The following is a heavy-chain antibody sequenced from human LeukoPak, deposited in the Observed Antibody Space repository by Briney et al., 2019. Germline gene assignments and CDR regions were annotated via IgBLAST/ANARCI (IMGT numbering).Heavy chain of an antibody. CDR3: AKDLETIPSTRFDY. V-gene: IGHV3-7*03. CDR2: IKQDGSEK. J-gene: IGHJ4*02. CDR1: GFTFSSYW. D-gene: IGHD1-14*01. Sequence: PGGSLRLSCAASGFTFSSYWMSWVRQAPGKGLEWVANIKQDGSEKYYVDSEKGRFTISRDNAKNSLYLQMNSLRAEDTALYYCAKDLETIPSTRFDYWGQGTLVTVSS.